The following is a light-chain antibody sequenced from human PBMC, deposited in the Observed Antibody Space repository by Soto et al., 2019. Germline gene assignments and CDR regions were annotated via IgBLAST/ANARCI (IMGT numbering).Light chain of an antibody. Sequence: DIVLTQSTVTMSLSPGDRVTLSGRASETVSSYLLWYQQTHGKDPRLLIYDASERDTGIPARFSGMGSETDFTLTISRLEPEDFRVYYCLHRMNSPLTFGQGTRLEIK. CDR2: DAS. V-gene: IGKV3-11*01. CDR3: LHRMNSPLT. CDR1: ETVSSY. J-gene: IGKJ5*01.